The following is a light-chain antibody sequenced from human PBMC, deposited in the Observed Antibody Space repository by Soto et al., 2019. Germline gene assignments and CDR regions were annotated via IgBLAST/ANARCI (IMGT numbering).Light chain of an antibody. J-gene: IGKJ5*01. V-gene: IGKV1-39*01. CDR1: ESIARH. Sequence: DIQMTQSPSSLSASVGDRVTITCRASESIARHLNWYQQKPGKAPNLLIYAASSLQNGVPSRFRGGGSGTEFNLSINNPQPEDFATYYCQQSFSTLLITFGEGTRLEIK. CDR3: QQSFSTLLIT. CDR2: AAS.